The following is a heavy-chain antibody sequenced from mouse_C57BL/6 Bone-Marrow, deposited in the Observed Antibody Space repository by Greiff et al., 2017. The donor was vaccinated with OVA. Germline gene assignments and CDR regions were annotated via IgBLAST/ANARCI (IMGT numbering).Heavy chain of an antibody. CDR1: GYAFSSSW. J-gene: IGHJ2*01. D-gene: IGHD1-1*01. CDR2: IYPGDGDT. V-gene: IGHV1-82*01. Sequence: QVHVQQSGPELVKPGASVKISCKASGYAFSSSWMNWVKQRPGKGLEWIGRIYPGDGDTTYNGKFKGKATLTVDKSSSTAYMQLSSLTSEDSAVYCYASRGYGSSYDDWGQGITLT. CDR3: ASRGYGSSYDD.